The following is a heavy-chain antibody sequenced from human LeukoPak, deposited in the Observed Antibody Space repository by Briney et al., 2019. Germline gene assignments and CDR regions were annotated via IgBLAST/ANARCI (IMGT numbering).Heavy chain of an antibody. CDR1: GFTFSSYW. V-gene: IGHV3-7*01. CDR2: IRQDGSEK. D-gene: IGHD6-13*01. CDR3: ARDGTAAGLYFDL. Sequence: GGSLRLSCAASGFTFSSYWMNWVRQAPGKGLEWVASIRQDGSEKTYVDSVKGRFTISRDNTKNSLSLQVNSLRVEDTAVYYCARDGTAAGLYFDLWGQGTLVTVSS. J-gene: IGHJ4*01.